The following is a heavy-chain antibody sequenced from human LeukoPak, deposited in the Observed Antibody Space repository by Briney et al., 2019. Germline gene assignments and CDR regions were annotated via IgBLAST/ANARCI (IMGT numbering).Heavy chain of an antibody. V-gene: IGHV3-21*01. Sequence: GGSLRLSCAASGFTFSSYSMNWVRQAPGKGLEWVSSTSSSSSYIYYADSVKGRFTISRDNAKNSLYLQMNSLRAEDTAVYYCARIHCSGGSCYSLDYWGQGTLVTVSS. J-gene: IGHJ4*02. CDR3: ARIHCSGGSCYSLDY. CDR1: GFTFSSYS. D-gene: IGHD2-15*01. CDR2: TSSSSSYI.